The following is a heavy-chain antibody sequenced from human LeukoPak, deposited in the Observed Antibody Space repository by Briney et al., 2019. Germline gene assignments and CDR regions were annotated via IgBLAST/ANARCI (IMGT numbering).Heavy chain of an antibody. CDR1: GFMFSSNW. CDR2: ISNDGSKK. V-gene: IGHV3-30*18. CDR3: AKDRYSYAFEYSDS. D-gene: IGHD5-18*01. Sequence: SGGSLRLSCAASGFMFSSNWMSWVRQAPGKGLDWVAVISNDGSKKYYADSVKGRFTISRDNSKNTLSLQVSSLRTEDTAVYYCAKDRYSYAFEYSDSWGQGTLVTVSS. J-gene: IGHJ4*02.